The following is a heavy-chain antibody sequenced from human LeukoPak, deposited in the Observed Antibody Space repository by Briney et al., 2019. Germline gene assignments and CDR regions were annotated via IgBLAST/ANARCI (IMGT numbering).Heavy chain of an antibody. CDR1: GFTFNGYG. J-gene: IGHJ1*01. CDR2: ISIDGDNE. CDR3: AREPSGNFGQLVSSAEYFQH. D-gene: IGHD5/OR15-5a*01. V-gene: IGHV3-30*03. Sequence: GGSLRLSCAASGFTFNGYGISWVRQAPGKGLEWVADISIDGDNEYYADSVRGRFMISRDNSKNTVYLQMNSLTIEDTAVYYCAREPSGNFGQLVSSAEYFQHWGQGTRVTVSS.